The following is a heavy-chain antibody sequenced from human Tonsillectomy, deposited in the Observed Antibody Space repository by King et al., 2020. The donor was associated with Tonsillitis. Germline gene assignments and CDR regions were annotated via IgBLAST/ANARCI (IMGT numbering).Heavy chain of an antibody. V-gene: IGHV3-33*05. CDR2: ISYDGSNK. Sequence: QLVQSGGGVVQPGRSLRLSCAASGFTFSSYGMHWVRQAPGKGLEWVAVISYDGSNKYYADSVKGRFTISRDSSKNTLYLQMNSLRAEDTAVYYCARGSMGLRLGELSSYWGQGTLVTVSS. D-gene: IGHD3-16*02. CDR3: ARGSMGLRLGELSSY. CDR1: GFTFSSYG. J-gene: IGHJ4*02.